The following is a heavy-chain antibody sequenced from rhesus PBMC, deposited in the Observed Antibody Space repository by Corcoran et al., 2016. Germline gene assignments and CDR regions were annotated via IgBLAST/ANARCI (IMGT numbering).Heavy chain of an antibody. CDR1: GYSISSGYD. Sequence: QVQLQESGPGVVKPSETLSLTCAVSGYSISSGYDWSWIRQPPGKGLEWIGYIYGSCGSTNYNPYLKNRVTISKDTSTNQFSLKLSSVTAADTAVYYCARRRIAAATYYFDYWGQGVLVTVSS. V-gene: IGHV4-76*01. D-gene: IGHD6-31*01. CDR2: IYGSCGST. J-gene: IGHJ4*01. CDR3: ARRRIAAATYYFDY.